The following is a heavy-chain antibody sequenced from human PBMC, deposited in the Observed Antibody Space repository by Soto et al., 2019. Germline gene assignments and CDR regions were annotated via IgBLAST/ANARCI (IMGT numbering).Heavy chain of an antibody. CDR1: GGSISSYY. D-gene: IGHD5-12*01. Sequence: SETLSLTCTVSGGSISSYYWSWIRQPPGKGLEWIGYIYYSGSTNYNPSLKSRVTISVDTSKNQFSLKLSSVTAADTAVYYCAREEMATIFDYWGQGTLVTVSS. J-gene: IGHJ4*02. CDR2: IYYSGST. V-gene: IGHV4-59*01. CDR3: AREEMATIFDY.